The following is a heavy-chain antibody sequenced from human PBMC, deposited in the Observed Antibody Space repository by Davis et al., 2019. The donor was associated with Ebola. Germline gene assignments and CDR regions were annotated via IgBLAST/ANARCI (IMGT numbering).Heavy chain of an antibody. V-gene: IGHV4-61*01. J-gene: IGHJ4*02. CDR3: AREFAY. CDR1: GGSVGSGINY. CDR2: VYDTGDT. Sequence: SETLSLTCTVSGGSVGSGINYWTWIRQPPGKGLEWIGRVYDTGDTNYSPSLKSRVIISTHMSKNQVSLQLSSVTAADTAVYYCAREFAYWGQGTLVTVSP.